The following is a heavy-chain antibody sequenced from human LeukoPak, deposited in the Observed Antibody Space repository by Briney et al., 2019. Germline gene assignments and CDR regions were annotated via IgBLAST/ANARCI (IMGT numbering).Heavy chain of an antibody. CDR1: GGSIGSSSFF. J-gene: IGHJ4*02. D-gene: IGHD6-19*01. CDR2: IYYNGDT. Sequence: PSETLSLTCIVSGGSIGSSSFFWGWIRQPPGKGLEWIGTIYYNGDTYYTPSLKSRVTISIDTSKNQFSLRLNSVTAADTAVYYCARIRPVAGTDYWGRGTLVTVSS. CDR3: ARIRPVAGTDY. V-gene: IGHV4-39*07.